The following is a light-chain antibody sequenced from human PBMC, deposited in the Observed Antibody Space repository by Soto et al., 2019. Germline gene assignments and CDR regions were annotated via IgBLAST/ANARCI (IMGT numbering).Light chain of an antibody. J-gene: IGLJ1*01. CDR3: CSYAGSPYV. V-gene: IGLV2-11*01. CDR1: SSDVGEYDY. CDR2: DVS. Sequence: QSAPTQPRSVSGSPGQSVTISCTGTSSDVGEYDYVSWYQQHPGKAPKLMIFDVSERPSGVPDRFSGSKTGNTASLTISGIQAEDEADYYCCSYAGSPYVFGTGTKLTVL.